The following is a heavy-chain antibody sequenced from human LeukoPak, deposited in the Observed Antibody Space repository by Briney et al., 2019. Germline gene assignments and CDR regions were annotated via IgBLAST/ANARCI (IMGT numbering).Heavy chain of an antibody. D-gene: IGHD3-22*01. Sequence: PGGSLRLSCAASGFTVSSNYMSWVRQAPGKGLEWVSVIYSGGSTYYADSVKGRFTISRDNSKNTLYLQMNSLRAEDTAVYYCASLGDYHDSSGYYYWGQGTLVTVSS. J-gene: IGHJ4*02. CDR3: ASLGDYHDSSGYYY. CDR1: GFTVSSNY. V-gene: IGHV3-53*01. CDR2: IYSGGST.